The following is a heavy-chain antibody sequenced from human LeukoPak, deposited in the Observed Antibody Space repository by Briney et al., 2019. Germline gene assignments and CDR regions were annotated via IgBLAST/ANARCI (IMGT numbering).Heavy chain of an antibody. CDR2: ISSDGRDK. Sequence: GRSLRLSCAASGFTFSGYAIHWVRQAPGKGLEWVAVISSDGRDKHHADSVKGRFTISRDNSKNTLYLQTNSLRAEDTAVYYCARDLRRFAAYYFDYWGQGMLVTVSS. V-gene: IGHV3-30*03. CDR1: GFTFSGYA. CDR3: ARDLRRFAAYYFDY. D-gene: IGHD5/OR15-5a*01. J-gene: IGHJ4*02.